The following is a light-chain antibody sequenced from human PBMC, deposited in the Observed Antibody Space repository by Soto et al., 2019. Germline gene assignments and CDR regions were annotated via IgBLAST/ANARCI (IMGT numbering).Light chain of an antibody. Sequence: EIVLTQSPGTLSLSPGERATLSCRASQSISSTYLAWYQQKPGQAPRLLMFGASNRATGFPDRFSGSGSGTDVPLTISRLEPEDFAVYFCQQYGGSPLFTFGQGTKLEIK. CDR2: GAS. CDR1: QSISSTY. J-gene: IGKJ2*01. V-gene: IGKV3-20*01. CDR3: QQYGGSPLFT.